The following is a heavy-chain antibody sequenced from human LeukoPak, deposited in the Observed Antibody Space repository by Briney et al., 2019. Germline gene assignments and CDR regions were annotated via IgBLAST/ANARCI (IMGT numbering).Heavy chain of an antibody. J-gene: IGHJ4*02. CDR3: ARARGYSGYHPIDY. CDR1: GYTFTSYG. D-gene: IGHD5-12*01. Sequence: ASVKVSCKASGYTFTSYGISWVRQAPGQGLEWMGTINPNDGSTSYAQNFQGRVTMTRDTSTSTVYMELSSLRSEDTAVYFCARARGYSGYHPIDYWGQGTLVTVSS. V-gene: IGHV1-46*01. CDR2: INPNDGST.